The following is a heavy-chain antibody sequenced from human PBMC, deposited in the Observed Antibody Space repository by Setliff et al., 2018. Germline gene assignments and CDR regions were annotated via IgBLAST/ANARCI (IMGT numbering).Heavy chain of an antibody. J-gene: IGHJ4*02. V-gene: IGHV4-61*09. CDR2: IYSNGRT. CDR3: ARTGTYRYFDY. D-gene: IGHD1-1*01. CDR1: GGSISSRTYY. Sequence: NPSETLSLTCNVSGGSISSRTYYWSWIRQPAGKALEWIGQIYSNGRTYYNPSLKSRLTISLDTSKNQFSLRLNSMTAADTAVYFCARTGTYRYFDYWGQGTQVTVSS.